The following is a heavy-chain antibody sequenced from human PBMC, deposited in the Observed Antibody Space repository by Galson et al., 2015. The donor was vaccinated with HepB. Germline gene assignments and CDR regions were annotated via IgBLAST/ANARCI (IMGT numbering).Heavy chain of an antibody. V-gene: IGHV3-23*01. D-gene: IGHD6-13*01. CDR1: GFTFSSYA. CDR2: VSGSGGRT. Sequence: SLRLSCAASGFTFSSYAMNWVRQAPGKGLEWVSAVSGSGGRTFYADSVKGRFTISRDNSKNTLYLQMNSLRAEDTAVYYCARGLEYSSSWYFSHFDYWGQGTLVTVSS. CDR3: ARGLEYSSSWYFSHFDY. J-gene: IGHJ4*02.